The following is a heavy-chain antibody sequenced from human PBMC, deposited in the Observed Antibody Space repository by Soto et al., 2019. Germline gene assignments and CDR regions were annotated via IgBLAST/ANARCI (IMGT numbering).Heavy chain of an antibody. Sequence: EVQLVESGGGLVQPGRSLRLSCAASGFTFDDYAMHWVRQAPGKGLEWVSGISWNSGSIGYADSVKGRFTISRDNAKNSLYLQMNSVRAEDTALYYCAKEGYCTTTSCEANYLDYWGRGTLVTVSS. CDR3: AKEGYCTTTSCEANYLDY. D-gene: IGHD2-2*01. CDR1: GFTFDDYA. J-gene: IGHJ4*02. CDR2: ISWNSGSI. V-gene: IGHV3-9*01.